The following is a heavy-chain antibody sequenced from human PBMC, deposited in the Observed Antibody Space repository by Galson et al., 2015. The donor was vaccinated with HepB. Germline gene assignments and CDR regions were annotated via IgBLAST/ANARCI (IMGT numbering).Heavy chain of an antibody. D-gene: IGHD2-15*01. J-gene: IGHJ4*02. CDR1: GFTFSSYS. V-gene: IGHV3-21*01. CDR3: ARLVAATYYFDY. CDR2: ISSSSSYI. Sequence: SLRLSCAASGFTFSSYSMNWVRQAPGKGLEWVSSISSSSSYIYYADSVKGRFTISRDNAKNSLYLQMNSLRAEDTAVYYCARLVAATYYFDYWGQGTLVTVSS.